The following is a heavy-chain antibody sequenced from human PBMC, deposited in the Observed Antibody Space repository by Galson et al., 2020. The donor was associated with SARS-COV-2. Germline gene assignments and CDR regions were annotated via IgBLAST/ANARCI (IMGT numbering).Heavy chain of an antibody. Sequence: ASVKVSCKASGYTFTGYYMHWVRQAPGQGLEWMGWINPNSGGTNYAQKFQGRVTMTRDTSISTAYMELSRLRSDDTAVYYCASGPVVVPAAYYYYYMDVWGKGTTVTVSS. CDR1: GYTFTGYY. J-gene: IGHJ6*03. CDR3: ASGPVVVPAAYYYYYMDV. V-gene: IGHV1-2*02. CDR2: INPNSGGT. D-gene: IGHD2-2*01.